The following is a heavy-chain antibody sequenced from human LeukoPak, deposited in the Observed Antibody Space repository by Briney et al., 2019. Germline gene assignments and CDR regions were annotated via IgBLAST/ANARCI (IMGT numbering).Heavy chain of an antibody. CDR2: IIPIFGTA. D-gene: IGHD3-16*02. J-gene: IGHJ4*02. V-gene: IGHV1-69*05. CDR3: ARDSGPYYDYAWGSYPDY. Sequence: GASVKVSCKASGGTLSSYAISWVRQAPGQGLEWMGRIIPIFGTANYAQKFQGRVTITTDESTSTAYMELSSLRSEDTAVYYCARDSGPYYDYAWGSYPDYWGQGTLVTVSS. CDR1: GGTLSSYA.